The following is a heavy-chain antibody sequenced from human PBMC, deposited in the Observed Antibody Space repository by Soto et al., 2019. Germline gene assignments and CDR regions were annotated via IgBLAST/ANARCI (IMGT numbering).Heavy chain of an antibody. CDR2: INPNSGGT. CDR3: AREDARYCSGGSCSRGYYYYGMDV. V-gene: IGHV1-2*02. D-gene: IGHD2-15*01. CDR1: GYTFTGYY. Sequence: VASVKVSCKASGYTFTGYYMHWVRQAPGQGLEWMGWINPNSGGTNYAQKLQGRVTMTRDTSISTAYMELSRLRSDDTAVYYCAREDARYCSGGSCSRGYYYYGMDVWGQGTTVTVSS. J-gene: IGHJ6*02.